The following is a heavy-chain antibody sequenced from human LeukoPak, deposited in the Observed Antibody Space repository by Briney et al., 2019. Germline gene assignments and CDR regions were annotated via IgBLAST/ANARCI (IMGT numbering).Heavy chain of an antibody. D-gene: IGHD6-13*01. CDR1: GFTFGSSW. CDR3: ARASSS. CDR2: IKPEGSEK. Sequence: GGSLRLSCAASGFTFGSSWMSWVRQPPGKGLEWVANIKPEGSEKYYMDSVEGRFTISRDNAKNSLFLQMNSLRAEDTAVYYCARASSSWGQGTLVTVSS. J-gene: IGHJ4*02. V-gene: IGHV3-7*01.